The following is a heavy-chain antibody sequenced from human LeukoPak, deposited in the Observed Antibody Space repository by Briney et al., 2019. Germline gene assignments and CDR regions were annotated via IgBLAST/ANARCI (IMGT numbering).Heavy chain of an antibody. Sequence: SETLSLTCTVSGGSISSYYWSWIRQPPGKGLEWIGYIYYSGSTNYNPSFKSRVTISVDTSKNQFSLKLSSVTAADTAVYYCARHPPDYGDYLMYYYYGMDVWGQGTTVTVSS. D-gene: IGHD4-17*01. J-gene: IGHJ6*02. CDR3: ARHPPDYGDYLMYYYYGMDV. CDR1: GGSISSYY. V-gene: IGHV4-59*08. CDR2: IYYSGST.